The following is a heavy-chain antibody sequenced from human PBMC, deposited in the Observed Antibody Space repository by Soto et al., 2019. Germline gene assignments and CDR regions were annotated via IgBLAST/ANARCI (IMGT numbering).Heavy chain of an antibody. V-gene: IGHV3-23*01. D-gene: IGHD3-10*01. J-gene: IGHJ4*02. Sequence: LRLSCVVSVFPFGADAMSWVRQAPGKGLEWVSGLSNTGRRTYYADSVKGRFTISRDNSKNTVYLQMNSLRVEDTAVYYCATEMGASRGPFDNWGQGTLVTVSS. CDR3: ATEMGASRGPFDN. CDR2: LSNTGRRT. CDR1: VFPFGADA.